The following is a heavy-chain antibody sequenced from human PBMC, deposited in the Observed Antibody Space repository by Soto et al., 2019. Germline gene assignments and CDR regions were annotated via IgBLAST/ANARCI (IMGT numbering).Heavy chain of an antibody. CDR2: ISGGSVST. D-gene: IGHD6-19*01. CDR1: GFTFSSSA. J-gene: IGHJ6*02. V-gene: IGHV3-23*01. Sequence: EEQLLESGGGLVQPGGSLRLSCAASGFTFSSSAMSWVRQAPGTGLEWVSSISGGSVSTYYADSVKGRFTISRDNSKNTLYVQMNSLRAEDTALYYRAKGVRAGAGPMDVWGQGTTVTVSS. CDR3: AKGVRAGAGPMDV.